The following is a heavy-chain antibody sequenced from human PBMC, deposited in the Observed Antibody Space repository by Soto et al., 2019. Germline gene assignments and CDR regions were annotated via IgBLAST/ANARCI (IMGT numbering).Heavy chain of an antibody. D-gene: IGHD2-2*01. CDR1: GGSISSYY. J-gene: IGHJ6*02. V-gene: IGHV4-59*01. CDR2: IYYSGST. CDR3: ASYKAIVPAAMRGYYYGMDV. Sequence: SETLSLTCTVSGGSISSYYWSWIRQPPGKGLEWIGYIYYSGSTNYNPSLKSRVTISVDTSKNQFSLKLSSVTAADTAVYYCASYKAIVPAAMRGYYYGMDVWGQGTTVTVSS.